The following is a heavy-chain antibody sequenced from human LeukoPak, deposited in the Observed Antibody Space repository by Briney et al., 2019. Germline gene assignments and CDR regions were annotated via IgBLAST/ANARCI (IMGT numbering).Heavy chain of an antibody. V-gene: IGHV1-8*01. CDR3: ARDGDGDYVFSYYFDY. J-gene: IGHJ4*02. CDR1: GYTFTSYD. Sequence: ASVKASCKASGYTFTSYDINWVRQATGQGLEWMGWMNPNSGNTGYAQKFQGRVTMTRNTSISTAYMELSSLRSEDTAVYYCARDGDGDYVFSYYFDYWGQGTLVTVSS. CDR2: MNPNSGNT. D-gene: IGHD4-17*01.